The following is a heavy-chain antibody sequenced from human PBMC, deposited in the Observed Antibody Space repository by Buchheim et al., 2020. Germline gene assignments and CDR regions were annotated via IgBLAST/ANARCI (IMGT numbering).Heavy chain of an antibody. CDR3: ARGSTGYYEGYNWFDP. V-gene: IGHV4-34*01. J-gene: IGHJ5*02. CDR1: GGSFSGYY. Sequence: QVQLQQWGAGLLKPSETLSLTCAVYGGSFSGYYWSWIRQPPGKGLEWIGEINHSGSANYNPSLKSRVTISVDTSKNQFSLKLSSVTAADTAVYYRARGSTGYYEGYNWFDPWGQGTL. D-gene: IGHD3-22*01. CDR2: INHSGSA.